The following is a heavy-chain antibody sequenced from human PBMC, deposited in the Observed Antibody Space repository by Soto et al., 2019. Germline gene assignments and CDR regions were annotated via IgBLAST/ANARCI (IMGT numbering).Heavy chain of an antibody. CDR3: ARETRNSSSWYDYYYYGMDV. CDR2: IYYNGST. V-gene: IGHV4-31*03. CDR1: GGSISRGGYY. J-gene: IGHJ6*02. D-gene: IGHD6-13*01. Sequence: SETLSLTCTVSGGSISRGGYYWSWIRQHPGKGLEWIGYIYYNGSTYYNPSLKSRVTISVDTSKNQFSLKLSSVTAADTAVYYCARETRNSSSWYDYYYYGMDVWGQGTTVTVSS.